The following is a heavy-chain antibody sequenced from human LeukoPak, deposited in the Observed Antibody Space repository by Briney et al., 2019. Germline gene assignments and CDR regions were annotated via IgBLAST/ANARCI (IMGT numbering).Heavy chain of an antibody. D-gene: IGHD3-3*01. CDR2: ISSSSTTI. J-gene: IGHJ4*02. V-gene: IGHV3-48*04. CDR3: ARNDYDFWSGYHY. Sequence: GGSLRLACAASGFTLSHFGTNWVRQAPGKGLEWISYISSSSTTIYYADSVKGRFAISRDNAKNSLSLQMNSLRAEDTAVYYCARNDYDFWSGYHYWGQGTLVTVSS. CDR1: GFTLSHFG.